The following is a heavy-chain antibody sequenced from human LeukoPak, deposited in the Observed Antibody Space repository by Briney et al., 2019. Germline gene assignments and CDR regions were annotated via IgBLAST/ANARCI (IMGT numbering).Heavy chain of an antibody. V-gene: IGHV3-30*04. D-gene: IGHD1-26*01. CDR1: GFTFSSYA. Sequence: GRSLRLSCAASGFTFSSYAMHWVRQAPGKGLEWVTFIHNYETTEYYADSVKGRFTISRDNSKNTVYLQMNSLRVEDAAVYYCAKDDPTGRYLWGQGTLVTVSS. CDR2: IHNYETTE. J-gene: IGHJ4*02. CDR3: AKDDPTGRYL.